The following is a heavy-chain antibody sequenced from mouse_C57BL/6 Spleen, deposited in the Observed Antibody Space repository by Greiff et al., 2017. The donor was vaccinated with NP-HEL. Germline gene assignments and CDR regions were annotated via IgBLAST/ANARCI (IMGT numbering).Heavy chain of an antibody. J-gene: IGHJ4*01. CDR1: GYTFTDYY. D-gene: IGHD2-3*01. CDR2: INPNNGGT. Sequence: EVQLQQSGPELVKPGASVKISCKASGYTFTDYYMNWVKQSHGQSLECSGDINPNNGGTSYNQKFKGKATLTVDKSSSTAYMELRSLTSEDSAVYYCAMYDRYAMDYWGQGTSVTVSS. CDR3: AMYDRYAMDY. V-gene: IGHV1-26*01.